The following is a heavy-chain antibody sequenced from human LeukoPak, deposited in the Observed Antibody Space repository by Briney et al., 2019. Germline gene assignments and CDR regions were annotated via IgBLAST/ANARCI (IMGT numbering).Heavy chain of an antibody. Sequence: ASVKVSCKASGYTFISHYMHWVRQAPGQGPEWMGIINPSGGSTSYAQKFQGRVTMTRDTSTSTVYMELSSLRSEDTAVYYCARDRPPRSTAGVVAGMGRFGYWGQGTLVTVSS. CDR1: GYTFISHY. V-gene: IGHV1-46*01. CDR3: ARDRPPRSTAGVVAGMGRFGY. D-gene: IGHD6-19*01. CDR2: INPSGGST. J-gene: IGHJ4*02.